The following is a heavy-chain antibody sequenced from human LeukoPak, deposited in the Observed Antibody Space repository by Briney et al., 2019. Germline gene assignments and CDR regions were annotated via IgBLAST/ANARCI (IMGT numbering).Heavy chain of an antibody. J-gene: IGHJ5*02. CDR2: ISGSGGST. D-gene: IGHD2-15*01. CDR3: AKGWWSPQSNWFDP. V-gene: IGHV3-23*01. Sequence: GGSLRLSCAASGLTFSSHWMHWVRQAPGKGLEWVSAISGSGGSTYYADSVEGRFTISRDNSKNTLYLQMNSLRAEDTAVYYCAKGWWSPQSNWFDPWGQGTLVTVSS. CDR1: GLTFSSHW.